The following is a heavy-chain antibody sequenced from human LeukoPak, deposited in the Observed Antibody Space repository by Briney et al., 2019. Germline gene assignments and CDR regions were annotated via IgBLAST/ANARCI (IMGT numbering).Heavy chain of an antibody. Sequence: PGGSLRLSCAASGFTFNNYWMHWVRQAPGKGLVWVSRLNTDGSSTTYADSVKGRFTISRDSAKNTLYLQMNSLRAEDTAVYYCVRQHTYHFDYWGQGTLVTVSS. D-gene: IGHD6-13*01. V-gene: IGHV3-74*01. J-gene: IGHJ4*02. CDR3: VRQHTYHFDY. CDR2: LNTDGSST. CDR1: GFTFNNYW.